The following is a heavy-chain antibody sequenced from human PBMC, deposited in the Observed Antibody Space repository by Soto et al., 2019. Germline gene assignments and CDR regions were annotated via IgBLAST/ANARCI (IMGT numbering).Heavy chain of an antibody. J-gene: IGHJ5*02. CDR3: ARVRNLYGSGLSVLNLFDP. Sequence: PSETLSLTCTVSGGSIISGGYYWSWIRQHPGKGLEWIGYIYYSGSTYYNPSLKSRVTISVDTSKNQFSLKLSSVTAADTAVYYCARVRNLYGSGLSVLNLFDPWGQGTLVTVSS. CDR2: IYYSGST. V-gene: IGHV4-31*03. D-gene: IGHD3-10*01. CDR1: GGSIISGGYY.